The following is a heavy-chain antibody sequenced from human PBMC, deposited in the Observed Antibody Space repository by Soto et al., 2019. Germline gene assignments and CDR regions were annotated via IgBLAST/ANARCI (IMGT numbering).Heavy chain of an antibody. CDR1: GGSFSGFY. CDR3: ARGSQGAAALDWYFDL. D-gene: IGHD6-13*01. CDR2: INHSGST. J-gene: IGHJ2*01. Sequence: SETLSLTCAVYGGSFSGFYWSWIRQPPGKGLEWIGEINHSGSTNYNPSLKSRVTISVDTSKNQFSLKLSSVTAADTAVYYCARGSQGAAALDWYFDLWGRGTLVTVSS. V-gene: IGHV4-34*01.